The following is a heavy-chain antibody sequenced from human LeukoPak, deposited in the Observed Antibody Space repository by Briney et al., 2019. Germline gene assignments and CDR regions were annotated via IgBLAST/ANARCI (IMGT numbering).Heavy chain of an antibody. Sequence: GASVKLSCKASGYTFTGYYMHWVRQAPGQGLGWMGWINPNSGGTNYAQKFQGRVTMTRDTTISTAYMELSRLRSDDTAVDYCARDRHIVVVTAIQGNWFDPWGQGTLVTVSS. V-gene: IGHV1-2*02. CDR3: ARDRHIVVVTAIQGNWFDP. CDR1: GYTFTGYY. J-gene: IGHJ5*02. D-gene: IGHD2-21*02. CDR2: INPNSGGT.